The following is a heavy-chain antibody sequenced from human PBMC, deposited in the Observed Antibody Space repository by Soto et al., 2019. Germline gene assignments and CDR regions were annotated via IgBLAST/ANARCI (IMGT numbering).Heavy chain of an antibody. D-gene: IGHD2-15*01. J-gene: IGHJ5*02. CDR1: GGSISGSAYY. V-gene: IGHV4-39*01. Sequence: SETLSLTCTVSGGSISGSAYYWGWVRQPPGKGLEWIGSISYSGTTHYNPSLKSRVTISVDTSKNQFSLKLSSVTAADTAVYYCARTRYCSSGSCYRFDPWGPGTLVTVSS. CDR3: ARTRYCSSGSCYRFDP. CDR2: ISYSGTT.